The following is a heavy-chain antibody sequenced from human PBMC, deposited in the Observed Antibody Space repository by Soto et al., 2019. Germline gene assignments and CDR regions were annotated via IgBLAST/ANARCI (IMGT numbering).Heavy chain of an antibody. D-gene: IGHD2-2*01. CDR1: GFTFSSYS. Sequence: EVQLVESGGGLVKPGGSLRLSCAASGFTFSSYSMNWVRQAPGKGLEWVSSISSSSSTIYYADSVKGRFTISRDNAKNSLYLQMNSLRDEDTAVYYCARDEDIVVVPAYYGMDVWGQGTTVTVSS. CDR3: ARDEDIVVVPAYYGMDV. V-gene: IGHV3-21*01. CDR2: ISSSSSTI. J-gene: IGHJ6*02.